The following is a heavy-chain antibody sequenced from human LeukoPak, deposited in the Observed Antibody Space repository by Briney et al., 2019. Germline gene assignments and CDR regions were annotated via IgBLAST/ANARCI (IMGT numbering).Heavy chain of an antibody. D-gene: IGHD3-3*01. J-gene: IGHJ5*02. Sequence: SETLSLTCTVSGGFISSSSYYWGWIRQPPGKGLEWIGSIYYSGSTYYNPSLKSRVTISVDTSKNQFSLKLNSVTAADTAVYYCARVSGRTIFGVVIIPWFDPWGQGTLVTVSS. V-gene: IGHV4-39*07. CDR3: ARVSGRTIFGVVIIPWFDP. CDR1: GGFISSSSYY. CDR2: IYYSGST.